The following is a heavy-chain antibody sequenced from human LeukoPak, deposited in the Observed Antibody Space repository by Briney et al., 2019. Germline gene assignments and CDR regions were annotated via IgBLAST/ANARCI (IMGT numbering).Heavy chain of an antibody. CDR2: ISSGDYT. Sequence: GRSLRLSCAASGFTFSGFGMHWVRQAPGKGLEWVSVISSGDYTYYGDSVKGRFIISRDTSKNTLYLQMNSLRAEDTAVYYCASRGILTVDDVFDIWGQGTMVTVSS. D-gene: IGHD3-9*01. CDR3: ASRGILTVDDVFDI. J-gene: IGHJ3*02. CDR1: GFTFSGFG. V-gene: IGHV3-NL1*01.